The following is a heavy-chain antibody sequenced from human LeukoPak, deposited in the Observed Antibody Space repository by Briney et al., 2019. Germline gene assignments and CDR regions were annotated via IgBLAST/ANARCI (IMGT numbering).Heavy chain of an antibody. J-gene: IGHJ4*02. Sequence: GGSLRLSCAASGFTFSTYAMTWVRQAPGKGLEWVSAISGSGGSTYYADSVKGRFTISRDNSKNTLYLQMNSLRAEDTAVYYCAKDRMVTPDYWGQGTLVTVSS. V-gene: IGHV3-23*01. CDR1: GFTFSTYA. CDR2: ISGSGGST. CDR3: AKDRMVTPDY. D-gene: IGHD4-23*01.